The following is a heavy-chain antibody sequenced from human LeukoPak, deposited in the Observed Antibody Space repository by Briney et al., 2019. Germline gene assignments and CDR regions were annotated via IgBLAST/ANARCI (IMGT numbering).Heavy chain of an antibody. V-gene: IGHV1-69*05. J-gene: IGHJ4*02. Sequence: ASVKVSCKASGGTFSSYAISWVRQAPGQGLEWMGGIIPIFGTANYAQKFQGRVTITTDESTSTAYMELSSLRSEDTAVYYYASRGYSSSSVPKYYFDYWGQGTLVTVSS. CDR3: ASRGYSSSSVPKYYFDY. CDR2: IIPIFGTA. CDR1: GGTFSSYA. D-gene: IGHD6-6*01.